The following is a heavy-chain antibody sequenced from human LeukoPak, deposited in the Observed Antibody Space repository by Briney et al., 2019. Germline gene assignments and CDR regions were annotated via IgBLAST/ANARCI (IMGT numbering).Heavy chain of an antibody. D-gene: IGHD4-23*01. V-gene: IGHV1-18*04. J-gene: IGHJ3*02. CDR2: ISAYNGNT. Sequence: GASVKVSCKASGSTFTGYYMHWVRQAPGQGLEWMGWISAYNGNTNYAQNLQGRVTMTTDTSTSTAYMELRSLRSDDTAVYYCATLTGGDDAFDIWGQGTMVTVSS. CDR3: ATLTGGDDAFDI. CDR1: GSTFTGYY.